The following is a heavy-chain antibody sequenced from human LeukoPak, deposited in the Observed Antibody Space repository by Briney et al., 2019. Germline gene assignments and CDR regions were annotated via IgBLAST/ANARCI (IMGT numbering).Heavy chain of an antibody. CDR1: GFTFSSYG. CDR2: IWYDGSNK. D-gene: IGHD2-15*01. J-gene: IGHJ5*02. CDR3: AREPLYCSGGSCYNWFDP. Sequence: PGGSLRLSCAASGFTFSSYGMHWVRQAPGKGLEWVAVIWYDGSNKYYADSVKGRFTISRDNSKNTLYLQMNSLRAEDTAVYYCAREPLYCSGGSCYNWFDPWGQGTLVTVSS. V-gene: IGHV3-33*01.